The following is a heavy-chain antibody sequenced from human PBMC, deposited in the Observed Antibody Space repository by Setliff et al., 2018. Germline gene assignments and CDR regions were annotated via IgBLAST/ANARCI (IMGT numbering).Heavy chain of an antibody. CDR2: IRQDGGQT. V-gene: IGHV3-7*01. D-gene: IGHD6-13*01. J-gene: IGHJ5*02. Sequence: PGGSLRLSCVASEFTFSNYWMTWVRQAPGKGLEWVANIRQDGGQTYYEDSVKGRFTISRDNAKNSLYLQMNRLRADDMAIYYCARRPYSSSFLSPFVGNWFDPWGQGTLVTVSS. CDR1: EFTFSNYW. CDR3: ARRPYSSSFLSPFVGNWFDP.